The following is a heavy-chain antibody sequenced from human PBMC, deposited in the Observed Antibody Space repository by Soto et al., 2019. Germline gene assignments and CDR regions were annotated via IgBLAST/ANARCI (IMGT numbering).Heavy chain of an antibody. CDR2: IWHDGNNK. Sequence: PGGSLRLSCAASGFTFSNYGMHWVRQAPGKELEWVAIIWHDGNNKYYADSVRGRFIISRDNSKNRLYLQMNSLRAEDTAVYYCASDLVGASDSYGLDVWGQGTPVTVS. CDR3: ASDLVGASDSYGLDV. J-gene: IGHJ6*02. V-gene: IGHV3-33*01. CDR1: GFTFSNYG. D-gene: IGHD1-26*01.